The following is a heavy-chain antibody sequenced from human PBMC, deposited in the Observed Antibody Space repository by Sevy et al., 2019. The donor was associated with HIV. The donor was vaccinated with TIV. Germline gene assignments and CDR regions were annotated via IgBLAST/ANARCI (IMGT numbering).Heavy chain of an antibody. Sequence: ASVKASCKTSGYTFTNYRIFWVRQAPGQGPESMGWISPHNGDTRYAQKFQGRVTLITDTSTTTAYMELRSLRSDDSALYYCARAYCSGGRCYSLAYWGQGTLVTVSS. D-gene: IGHD2-15*01. CDR2: ISPHNGDT. V-gene: IGHV1-18*01. J-gene: IGHJ4*02. CDR1: GYTFTNYR. CDR3: ARAYCSGGRCYSLAY.